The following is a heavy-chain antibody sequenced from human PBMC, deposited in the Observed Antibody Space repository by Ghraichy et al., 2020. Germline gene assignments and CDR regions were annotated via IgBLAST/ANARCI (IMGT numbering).Heavy chain of an antibody. D-gene: IGHD6-13*01. CDR3: ASVFTSNIAATLP. V-gene: IGHV3-48*03. CDR1: GFTFSSYE. J-gene: IGHJ5*02. Sequence: GGSLRLSCAASGFTFSSYEMNWVRQAPGKGLEWVSYISSSGSIIYYADSVKGRFTISRDNAKNSLYLQMNSLRAEDTAVYYCASVFTSNIAATLPWGQGTLVTVSS. CDR2: ISSSGSII.